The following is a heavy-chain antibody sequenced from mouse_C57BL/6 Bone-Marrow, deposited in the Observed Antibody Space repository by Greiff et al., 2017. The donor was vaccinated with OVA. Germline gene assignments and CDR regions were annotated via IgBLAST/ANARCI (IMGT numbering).Heavy chain of an antibody. CDR2: ISGGGGNT. J-gene: IGHJ4*01. V-gene: IGHV5-9*01. CDR1: GFTFSSYT. CDR3: ARERLHYAMDY. D-gene: IGHD2-13*01. Sequence: EVKVVESGGGLVKPGGSLKLSCAASGFTFSSYTMSWVRQTPEKRLEWVATISGGGGNTYYPDSVKGRFTISRDNAKNTLYLQMSSLRSEDTALYYCARERLHYAMDYWGQGTSVTVSS.